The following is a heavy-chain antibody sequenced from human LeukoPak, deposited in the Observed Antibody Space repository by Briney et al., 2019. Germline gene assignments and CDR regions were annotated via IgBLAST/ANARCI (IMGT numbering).Heavy chain of an antibody. CDR1: GFTFDDYA. Sequence: GRSLRLSCAASGFTFDDYAMHWVRQAPGKGLEGVSGISWNSGSIGYADSVKGRFTISRDNGKKSLYLQMNSLRAEDTALYYCAKDMSILTGYLGISFDYWGQGTLVTVSS. D-gene: IGHD3-9*01. V-gene: IGHV3-9*01. CDR2: ISWNSGSI. J-gene: IGHJ4*02. CDR3: AKDMSILTGYLGISFDY.